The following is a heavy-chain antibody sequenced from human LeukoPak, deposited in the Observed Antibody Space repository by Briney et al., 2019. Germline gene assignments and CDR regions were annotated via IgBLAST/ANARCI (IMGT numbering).Heavy chain of an antibody. CDR1: GFTFSSYS. Sequence: WGSLRLSCAASGFTFSSYSMNWVRQAPGKGLEWVASISSSSSYIYYADSVKGRFTISRDNAKNSLYLQMNSLRAADTAVYYCARGITMIVSVGGYYFDYWGQGTLVTVSS. CDR3: ARGITMIVSVGGYYFDY. D-gene: IGHD3-22*01. J-gene: IGHJ4*02. CDR2: ISSSSSYI. V-gene: IGHV3-21*01.